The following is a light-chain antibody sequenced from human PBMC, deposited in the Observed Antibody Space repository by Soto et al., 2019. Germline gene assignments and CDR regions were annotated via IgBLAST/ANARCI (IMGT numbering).Light chain of an antibody. CDR1: SSDVGGYNS. J-gene: IGLJ1*01. CDR2: EVT. CDR3: SSFTDGNNLV. V-gene: IGLV2-14*01. Sequence: QSVLTQPASVSGSPGQSITISCTGTSSDVGGYNSVSWYQHHPGQAPKLMIYEVTHRPSGVSNRFSGSKFGNTASLTISGLQADDEADYYCSSFTDGNNLVFGTGTKVTVL.